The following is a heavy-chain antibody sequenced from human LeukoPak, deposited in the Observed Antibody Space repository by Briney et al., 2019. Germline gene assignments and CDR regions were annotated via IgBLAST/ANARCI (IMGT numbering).Heavy chain of an antibody. CDR3: AKSGHDSSGYYRPYYFDY. V-gene: IGHV3-23*01. CDR1: GFTFNSYA. J-gene: IGHJ4*02. CDR2: ISGSGGST. D-gene: IGHD3-22*01. Sequence: GGSLRLSCAASGFTFNSYAMSWVRQAPGKGLEWVSAISGSGGSTYYADSVKGRFIISRDNSKNTLYLQMNSLRAEDTAVYYCAKSGHDSSGYYRPYYFDYWGQGTLVTVSS.